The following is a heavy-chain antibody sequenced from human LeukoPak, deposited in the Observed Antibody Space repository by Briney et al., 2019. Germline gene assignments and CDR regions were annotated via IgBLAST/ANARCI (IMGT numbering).Heavy chain of an antibody. CDR1: GYTFTSYG. D-gene: IGHD1-26*01. CDR3: ARDSRSGAYFFYYGMDV. CDR2: NSAYNGNT. V-gene: IGHV1-18*01. Sequence: ASVKVSCKTSGYTFTSYGISWVRQAPGQGLEWMGWNSAYNGNTNYAQKLQGRVTMTTDTSTSTAYMELRSLRSDDTAVYYCARDSRSGAYFFYYGMDVWGQGTTVTVSS. J-gene: IGHJ6*02.